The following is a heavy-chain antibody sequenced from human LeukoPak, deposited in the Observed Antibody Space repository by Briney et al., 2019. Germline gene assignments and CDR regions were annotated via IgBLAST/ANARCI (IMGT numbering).Heavy chain of an antibody. CDR1: QFTFSSFA. CDR3: ARALVGATYDY. V-gene: IGHV3-23*01. D-gene: IGHD1-26*01. J-gene: IGHJ4*02. CDR2: ISVSGDST. Sequence: PGGSLRLSCVASQFTFSSFAMGWVRQSSGKGLEWVSAISVSGDSTYYADSVKGRFTISRDNSKNTLYLQMNSLRAEDTAVYYCARALVGATYDYWGQGTLVTVSS.